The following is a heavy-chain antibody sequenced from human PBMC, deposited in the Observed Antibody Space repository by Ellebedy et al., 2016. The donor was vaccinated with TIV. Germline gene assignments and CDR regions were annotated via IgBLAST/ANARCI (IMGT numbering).Heavy chain of an antibody. V-gene: IGHV3-23*01. CDR1: GFTLSSYA. CDR2: ISGSGGST. Sequence: GESLKISXAASGFTLSSYAMSWVRQAPGKGLEWVSAISGSGGSTYYADSVKGRFTISRDNSKNTLYLQMNSLRAEDTAVYYCAKGGDGYKEMPGGYWGQGTLVTVSS. CDR3: AKGGDGYKEMPGGY. J-gene: IGHJ4*02. D-gene: IGHD5-24*01.